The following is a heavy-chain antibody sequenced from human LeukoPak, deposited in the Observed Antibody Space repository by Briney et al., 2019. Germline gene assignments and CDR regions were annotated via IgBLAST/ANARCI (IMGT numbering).Heavy chain of an antibody. Sequence: GASVKVSCKASGYTFTSYGISWVRQAPGQGLEWMGWISAYNGNTNYAQKLQGRVTMTTDTSTSTAYMELRSLRSDDTAVYYCARVSIISSGWYYPYSFAYWAQGTLVTVPS. CDR3: ARVSIISSGWYYPYSFAY. V-gene: IGHV1-18*04. CDR1: GYTFTSYG. CDR2: ISAYNGNT. D-gene: IGHD6-19*01. J-gene: IGHJ4*02.